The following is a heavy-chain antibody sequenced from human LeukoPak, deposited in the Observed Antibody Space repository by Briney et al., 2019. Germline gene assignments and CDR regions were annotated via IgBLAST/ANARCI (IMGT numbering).Heavy chain of an antibody. CDR1: GFXFSSYA. Sequence: GGSLRLSCAASGFXFSSYAMSWVRQAPGKGLEWVSSISGSGGSTYYADSVKGRFTISRDNSKHTLYLQMNSLRAEDTAVYYCAKDQGLEGYDSGGYYDYWGQGTLVTVSS. CDR3: AKDQGLEGYDSGGYYDY. V-gene: IGHV3-23*01. J-gene: IGHJ4*02. CDR2: ISGSGGST. D-gene: IGHD3-22*01.